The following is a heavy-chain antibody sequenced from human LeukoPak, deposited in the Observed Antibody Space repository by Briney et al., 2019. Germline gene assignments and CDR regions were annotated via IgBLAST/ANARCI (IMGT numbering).Heavy chain of an antibody. CDR1: GFTFSSYS. CDR3: AGVLRSYYFDY. V-gene: IGHV3-48*01. J-gene: IGHJ4*02. CDR2: ISSSSSTI. Sequence: GGSLRLSCAASGFTFSSYSMNWVRQGPGKGLEWVSYISSSSSTIYYADSVKGRFTISRDNAKNSLYLQMNSLRAEDTAVYYCAGVLRSYYFDYWGQGTLVTVSS. D-gene: IGHD4-17*01.